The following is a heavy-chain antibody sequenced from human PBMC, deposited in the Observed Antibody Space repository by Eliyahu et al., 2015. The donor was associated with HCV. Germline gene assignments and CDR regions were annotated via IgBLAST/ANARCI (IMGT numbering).Heavy chain of an antibody. V-gene: IGHV1-69*01. Sequence: QVQLVQSGAEVKKPGSSVKXSCXASGGTXSSXAISWVRQAPGQGLXWMGGIIPIFGTANYAQKFQGRVTITADESTSTAYMELSSLRSEDTAVYYCAGGRIAVAGTAIDYWGQGTLVTVSS. CDR1: GGTXSSXA. CDR3: AGGRIAVAGTAIDY. J-gene: IGHJ4*02. D-gene: IGHD6-19*01. CDR2: IIPIFGTA.